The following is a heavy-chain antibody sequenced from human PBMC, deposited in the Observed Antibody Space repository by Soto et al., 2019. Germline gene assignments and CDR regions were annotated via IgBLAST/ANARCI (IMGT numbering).Heavy chain of an antibody. D-gene: IGHD2-2*01. CDR3: VREGGYCTSTRCYFYGMDV. V-gene: IGHV3-13*01. CDR1: GFTFSSYD. CDR2: ICSAGDT. Sequence: PGGSLRLSCAASGFTFSSYDMHWVRQATGKGLEWVSTICSAGDTYYPCSVKGRFTISRENAKNSLYLQMNSLRAGDTAVHYCVREGGYCTSTRCYFYGMDVWGQGTTVTVSS. J-gene: IGHJ6*02.